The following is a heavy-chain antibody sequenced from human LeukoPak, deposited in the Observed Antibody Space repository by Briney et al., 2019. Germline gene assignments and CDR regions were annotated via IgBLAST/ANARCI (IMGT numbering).Heavy chain of an antibody. V-gene: IGHV1-18*01. D-gene: IGHD6-25*01. CDR1: GYSFSYFS. Sequence: ASVKVSCKASGYSFSYFSINWVRQAPGQGLEWIGWINCYNGNTNYAQKSEGRLTLTTDTATSTVYMELRNLRYDDTAVYYCARSLDAAAGLANFDYWGQGTRVTVSS. CDR2: INCYNGNT. J-gene: IGHJ4*02. CDR3: ARSLDAAAGLANFDY.